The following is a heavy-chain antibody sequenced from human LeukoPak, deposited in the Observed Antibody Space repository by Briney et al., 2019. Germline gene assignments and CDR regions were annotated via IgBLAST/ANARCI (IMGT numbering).Heavy chain of an antibody. CDR1: GFSISSSSYY. CDR2: IYYSGST. CDR3: ARDGWNYGSGSPFDY. V-gene: IGHV4-39*07. Sequence: SETLSLTCEVSGFSISSSSYYWGWIRQPPGKGLEWIGSIYYSGSTYYNPSLKSRVTISVDTSKNQFSLKLSSVTAADTAVYYCARDGWNYGSGSPFDYWGQGTLVTVSS. D-gene: IGHD3-10*01. J-gene: IGHJ4*02.